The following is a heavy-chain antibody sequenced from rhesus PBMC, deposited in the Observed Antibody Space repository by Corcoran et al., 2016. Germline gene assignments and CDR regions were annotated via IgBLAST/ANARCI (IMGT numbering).Heavy chain of an antibody. J-gene: IGHJ6*01. CDR1: GYTFTDYY. CDR2: INPYNGNT. CDR3: ARDTPGRGECTGSGCYEYGLDS. D-gene: IGHD2-21*01. V-gene: IGHV1S2*01. Sequence: QVQLVQSGAEVKKPGSSVKVSCKASGYTFTDYYMHWVRQAPRQGLEWKEWINPYNGNTKYEKKIKGRINMTRDNSTSTAYMELSSLRTKDTAVYYCARDTPGRGECTGSGCYEYGLDSWGLGVVVTVST.